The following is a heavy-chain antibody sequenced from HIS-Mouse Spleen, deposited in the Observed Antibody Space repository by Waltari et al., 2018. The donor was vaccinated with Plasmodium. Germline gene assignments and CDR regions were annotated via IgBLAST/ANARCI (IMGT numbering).Heavy chain of an antibody. Sequence: EVQLVEFGGSLVQPGGSLQPTFAASGFPFGSYWMSWVRQAPGKGLEWVANIKQDGSEKYYVDSVKGRFTISRDNAKNSLYLQMNSLRAEDTAVYYCASSWYWYFDLWGRGTLVTVSS. V-gene: IGHV3-7*01. D-gene: IGHD6-13*01. J-gene: IGHJ2*01. CDR1: GFPFGSYW. CDR2: IKQDGSEK. CDR3: ASSWYWYFDL.